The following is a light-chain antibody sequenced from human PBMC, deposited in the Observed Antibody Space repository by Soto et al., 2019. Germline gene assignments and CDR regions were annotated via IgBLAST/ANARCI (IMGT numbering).Light chain of an antibody. CDR2: DAS. CDR1: QSISNY. J-gene: IGKJ1*01. Sequence: EIVLTQSPATLSLSPGERATLSCRASQSISNYLAWYQHKPGQAPRLLIYDASSRATGIPARFSGSGSGTDFALTISSLGPEDFAVYFCQRRRNWPHTWTFGQGTKVEIK. V-gene: IGKV3-11*01. CDR3: QRRRNWPHTWT.